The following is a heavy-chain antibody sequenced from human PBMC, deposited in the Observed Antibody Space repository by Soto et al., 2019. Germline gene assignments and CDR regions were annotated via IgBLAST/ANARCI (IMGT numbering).Heavy chain of an antibody. CDR2: INHSGST. CDR1: GGSFSGYY. V-gene: IGHV4-34*01. Sequence: SETLCLTCAVYGGSFSGYYGSWIRQPPGKGLEWIGEINHSGSTNYNPSLKSRVTISVDTSKNQFSLKLSSVTAADTAVYYCARLVPDIVASIDYWGQGTLVTVSS. CDR3: ARLVPDIVASIDY. D-gene: IGHD5-12*01. J-gene: IGHJ4*02.